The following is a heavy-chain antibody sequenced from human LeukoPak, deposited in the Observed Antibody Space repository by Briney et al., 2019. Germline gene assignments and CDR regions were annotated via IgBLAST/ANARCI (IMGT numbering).Heavy chain of an antibody. CDR1: GYTSTSYY. Sequence: ASVKLSCKASGYTSTSYYMHWVRQAPGQGLEWMGWINPNSGGTNYAQKFQGWVSMTRDTSISTAYMELSRLRSDDTAVYYCARGVTVDKTTTNAGGFGKDVWGKGTTVTVS. D-gene: IGHD4-17*01. J-gene: IGHJ6*04. CDR2: INPNSGGT. V-gene: IGHV1-2*04. CDR3: ARGVTVDKTTTNAGGFGKDV.